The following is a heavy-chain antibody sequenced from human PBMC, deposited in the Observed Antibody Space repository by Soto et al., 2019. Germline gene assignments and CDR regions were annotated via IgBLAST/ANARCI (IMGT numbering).Heavy chain of an antibody. CDR2: IYYSGGT. CDR3: ARHDWAKPFDY. Sequence: QLQLQESGPGLVKPSETLSLTCTVSGGSISSSSYYWGWIRQPPGKGLEWIGSIYYSGGTYYNPSLKCRVTISVDTSKNQFSLKLSSVTAADTAVYYCARHDWAKPFDYWGQGTLVTVSS. CDR1: GGSISSSSYY. V-gene: IGHV4-39*01. J-gene: IGHJ4*02. D-gene: IGHD3-9*01.